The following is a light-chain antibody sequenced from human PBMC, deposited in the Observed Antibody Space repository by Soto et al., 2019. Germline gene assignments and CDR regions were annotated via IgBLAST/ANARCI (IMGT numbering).Light chain of an antibody. Sequence: EIVLSQSPATLSLSPGERATLSCRASQSVGSSYLAWYQQKPGQAPSLLIYGASSRATGIPDRFSGSGSRTAFTLTISRLEPENFQVYYGQQNGTPPRPFGQGTKWEIK. J-gene: IGKJ1*01. V-gene: IGKV3-20*01. CDR2: GAS. CDR3: QQNGTPPRP. CDR1: QSVGSSY.